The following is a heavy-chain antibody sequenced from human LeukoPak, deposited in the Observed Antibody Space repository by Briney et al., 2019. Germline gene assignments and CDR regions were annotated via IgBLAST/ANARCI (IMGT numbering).Heavy chain of an antibody. D-gene: IGHD6-19*01. V-gene: IGHV3-7*04. CDR1: GFTFSSYW. CDR3: AREVHSSGWYRSYYFDY. Sequence: PGGSLRLSCAASGFTFSSYWMSWVRQAPGKGLEWVANIKQDGSEKYYVDSVKGRFTISRDNAKNSLYLQMNSLRAEDTAVYYCAREVHSSGWYRSYYFDYWGRGTLVTVSS. CDR2: IKQDGSEK. J-gene: IGHJ4*02.